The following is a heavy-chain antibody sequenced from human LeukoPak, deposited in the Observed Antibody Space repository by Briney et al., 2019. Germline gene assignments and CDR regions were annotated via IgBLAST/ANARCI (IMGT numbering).Heavy chain of an antibody. J-gene: IGHJ4*02. V-gene: IGHV3-48*03. CDR3: ARDVPVTYYYDSSGYYADY. CDR1: GFTFSSYE. Sequence: GGSLRLSCAASGFTFSSYEMNWVRQAPGKGLEWVSYISSSGSTIYYADSVKGRFTISRDNAKNSLYLQMNSLRAEDTAVYYCARDVPVTYYYDSSGYYADYWGQGTLVTVSS. D-gene: IGHD3-22*01. CDR2: ISSSGSTI.